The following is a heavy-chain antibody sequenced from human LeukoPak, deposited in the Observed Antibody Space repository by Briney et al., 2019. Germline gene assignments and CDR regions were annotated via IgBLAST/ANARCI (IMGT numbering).Heavy chain of an antibody. CDR1: GGSISSSSYY. J-gene: IGHJ4*02. CDR2: IYYSGST. CDR3: ASPPGYSSSFSPDY. D-gene: IGHD6-13*01. V-gene: IGHV4-39*01. Sequence: SETLPLTCTVSGGSISSSSYYWGWIRQPPGKGLEWIGSIYYSGSTYYNPSLKSRVTISVDTSKNQFSLKLSSVTAADTAVYYCASPPGYSSSFSPDYWGQGTLVTVSS.